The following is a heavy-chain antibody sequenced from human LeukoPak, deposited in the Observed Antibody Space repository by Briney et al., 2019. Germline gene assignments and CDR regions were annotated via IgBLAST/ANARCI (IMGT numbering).Heavy chain of an antibody. Sequence: GESLNVTCMGSGYRFTIYWITCVRQMHGKGLEGLGRIVPVDYYTNYSPSFQGHVPISTDKSISTAYLQWSSLKASDTAIYYCARLGHYYGSGSYYLGAFDIWGQGTMVTVSS. CDR1: GYRFTIYW. J-gene: IGHJ3*02. CDR2: IVPVDYYT. V-gene: IGHV5-10-1*01. D-gene: IGHD3-10*01. CDR3: ARLGHYYGSGSYYLGAFDI.